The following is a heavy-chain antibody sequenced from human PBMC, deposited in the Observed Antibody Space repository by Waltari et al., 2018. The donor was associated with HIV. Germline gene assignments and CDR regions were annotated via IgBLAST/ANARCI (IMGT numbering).Heavy chain of an antibody. CDR2: IWYDGSNK. Sequence: QVHLVESGGGVVQPGRSLRLSCAASGFTFSTYGLHWVRQTPGKGLEWLAVIWYDGSNKYYADSVKCRVTSSRDKSSSTLYLQMNSLRAEDTAVYYCATDFYDTVTGQKTYFDYWGQGTLVTVSS. D-gene: IGHD3-9*01. CDR3: ATDFYDTVTGQKTYFDY. J-gene: IGHJ4*02. CDR1: GFTFSTYG. V-gene: IGHV3-33*01.